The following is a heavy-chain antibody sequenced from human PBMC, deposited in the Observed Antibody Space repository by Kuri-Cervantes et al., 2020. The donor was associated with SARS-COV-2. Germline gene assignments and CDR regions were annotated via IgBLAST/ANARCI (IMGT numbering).Heavy chain of an antibody. CDR3: ARESTYTFDI. D-gene: IGHD2-2*02. CDR2: IFHDGST. CDR1: GGALNTYNW. V-gene: IGHV4-4*02. Sequence: WGSLRLSCVVSGGALNTYNWWTWVRQPPGKGLQWIGEIFHDGSTKFNPSLSLRGRVTMSLDKSKNQLSLNLTSVTAADTAVYYCARESTYTFDIWGQGTTVTVSS. J-gene: IGHJ3*02.